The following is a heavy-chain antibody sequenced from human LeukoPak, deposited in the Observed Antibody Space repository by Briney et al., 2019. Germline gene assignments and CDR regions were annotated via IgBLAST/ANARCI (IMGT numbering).Heavy chain of an antibody. Sequence: SETLSLTCTISGGSISSYYWSWIRQPPGKGLEWIGYIYYTGSTNHNPSLKSRVTISVDTSKNQFSLKVNSVTAADTALYYCARDSDPYCGGDCRPFDYWGQGTLVTVSS. D-gene: IGHD2-21*02. CDR1: GGSISSYY. CDR2: IYYTGST. CDR3: ARDSDPYCGGDCRPFDY. J-gene: IGHJ4*02. V-gene: IGHV4-59*12.